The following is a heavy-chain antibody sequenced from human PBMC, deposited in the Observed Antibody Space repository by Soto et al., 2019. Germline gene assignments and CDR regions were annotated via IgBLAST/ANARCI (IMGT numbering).Heavy chain of an antibody. CDR3: ASEQYAVMNWFDP. J-gene: IGHJ5*02. Sequence: QVQLVQSGAEVKKPGASVKVSCKVSGYTLTELSMHWVRQAPGKGLEWMGGFDPEDGEIIYAQKFQGRVTMPEDTSTDTAYMELSSLRSEDTAVYDCASEQYAVMNWFDPWGQGTLVTVSS. D-gene: IGHD2-21*01. CDR2: FDPEDGEI. V-gene: IGHV1-24*01. CDR1: GYTLTELS.